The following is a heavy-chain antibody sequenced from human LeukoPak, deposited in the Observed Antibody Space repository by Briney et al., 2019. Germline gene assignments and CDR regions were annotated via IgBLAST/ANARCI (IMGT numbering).Heavy chain of an antibody. CDR2: ISSSSTYI. CDR1: GFTFSRYS. D-gene: IGHD3-16*01. J-gene: IGHJ4*02. CDR3: ARDYTEGITWYYYFDY. V-gene: IGHV3-21*04. Sequence: GGSLRLSCAASGFTFSRYSMNWVRQAPGKRLEWVSTISSSSTYIYYADSVKGRFTISRDISKSTLYLQMNGLRAEDTATYYCARDYTEGITWYYYFDYWGQGTLVSVSS.